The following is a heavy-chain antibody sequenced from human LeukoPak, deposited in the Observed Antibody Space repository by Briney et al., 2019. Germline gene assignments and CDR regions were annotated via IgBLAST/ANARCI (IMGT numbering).Heavy chain of an antibody. CDR2: LSGSGDRA. V-gene: IGHV3-23*01. D-gene: IGHD6-19*01. J-gene: IGHJ4*02. CDR1: GFTFTSYA. CDR3: TKEEAVAGIRNDY. Sequence: PGGSLRLSCAASGFTFTSYAMSWVRQAPGKGLEWVSALSGSGDRAYYADSVKGRFTISRDNSKNTLYLQMNSLRAEDTAVYYCTKEEAVAGIRNDYCGQGTLVTVSS.